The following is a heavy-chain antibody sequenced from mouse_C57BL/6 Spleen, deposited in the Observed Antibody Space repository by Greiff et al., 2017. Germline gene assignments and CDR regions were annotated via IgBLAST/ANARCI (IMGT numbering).Heavy chain of an antibody. Sequence: EVLLVESGGGLVKPGGSLKLSCAASGFTFSDYGMHWVRQAPEKGLEWVAYISGGSSTIYYADTVKGRYTISRDNAKNTRFLQMTSLRSEDTAMYYCARKDYGSRGYFDVWGTGTTVTVSS. CDR3: ARKDYGSRGYFDV. CDR1: GFTFSDYG. V-gene: IGHV5-17*01. CDR2: ISGGSSTI. J-gene: IGHJ1*03. D-gene: IGHD1-1*01.